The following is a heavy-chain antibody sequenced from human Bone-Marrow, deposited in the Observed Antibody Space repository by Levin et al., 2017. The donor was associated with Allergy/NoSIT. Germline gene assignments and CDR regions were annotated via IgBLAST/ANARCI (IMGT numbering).Heavy chain of an antibody. Sequence: GESLKISCAASGFTFSSYSMNWVRQAPGKGLEWVSSISSSSSYIYYADSVKGRFTISRDNAKNSLYLQMNSLRAEDTAVYYCARDPEIGDTAMVRLFDYWGQGTLVTVSS. J-gene: IGHJ4*02. D-gene: IGHD5-18*01. CDR1: GFTFSSYS. V-gene: IGHV3-21*01. CDR3: ARDPEIGDTAMVRLFDY. CDR2: ISSSSSYI.